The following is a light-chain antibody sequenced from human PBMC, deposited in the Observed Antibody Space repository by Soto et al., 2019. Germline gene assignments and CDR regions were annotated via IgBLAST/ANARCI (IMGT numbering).Light chain of an antibody. CDR3: AAWDDSLNGL. Sequence: QSVLTQPPSASGTPGQRVTISCSGSSSNIGSNTVNWYQQLPGTAPKXLIXXXXXXPXXXXXRFSGSKSGTSAXXXISXLXXXXXXXXXCAAWDDSLNGLFGGGTKVTVL. CDR1: SSNIGSNT. J-gene: IGLJ2*01. V-gene: IGLV1-44*01. CDR2: XXX.